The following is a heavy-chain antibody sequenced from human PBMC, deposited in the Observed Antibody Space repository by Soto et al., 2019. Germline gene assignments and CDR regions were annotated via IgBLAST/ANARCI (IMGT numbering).Heavy chain of an antibody. D-gene: IGHD4-17*01. V-gene: IGHV3-30-3*01. CDR2: ISYDGSNK. J-gene: IGHJ3*02. Sequence: GSLRLSCAASGFTFSSYAMHWVRQAPGKGLEWVAVISYDGSNKYYADSVKGRFTISRDNSKNTLYLQMNSLRAEDTAVYYCARDGVGDYANAFDIWGQGTMVTVSS. CDR1: GFTFSSYA. CDR3: ARDGVGDYANAFDI.